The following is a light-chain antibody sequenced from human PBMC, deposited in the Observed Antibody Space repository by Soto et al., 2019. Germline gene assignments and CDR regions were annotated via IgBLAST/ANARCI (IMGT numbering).Light chain of an antibody. CDR2: DVS. CDR3: CSYGGSLYV. J-gene: IGLJ1*01. Sequence: QSALTQPRSVSGSPGQSVTISCTGTSSNVGRYNHVSWYRHHPGKAPKLMIYDVSKRPSGVPDRFSGSKSGNTASLTISGLQAEDEADYYCCSYGGSLYVFGTGTKVTV. V-gene: IGLV2-11*01. CDR1: SSNVGRYNH.